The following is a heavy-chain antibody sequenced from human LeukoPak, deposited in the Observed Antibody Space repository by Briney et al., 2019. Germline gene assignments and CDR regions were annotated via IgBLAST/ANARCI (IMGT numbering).Heavy chain of an antibody. J-gene: IGHJ4*02. V-gene: IGHV4-4*02. CDR1: GVSISSSEW. CDR2: IHRAGRT. CDR3: GKTDIYSNPIDY. D-gene: IGHD3-9*01. Sequence: SETRSLTCAVSGVSISSSEWWIWVSQPPGQGLEWSGEIHRAGRTRYNPSLKSRVTISMDYSKNQFSLRLTSVTAADTAIYYCGKTDIYSNPIDYWGPGSLVTVSS.